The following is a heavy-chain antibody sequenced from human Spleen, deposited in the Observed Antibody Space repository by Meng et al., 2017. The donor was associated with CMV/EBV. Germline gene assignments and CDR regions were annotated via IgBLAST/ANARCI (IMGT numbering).Heavy chain of an antibody. D-gene: IGHD2-21*01. V-gene: IGHV1-8*01. CDR3: ARGLKAIGILGNWFDP. CDR2: MNPKSGNT. Sequence: ASVKVSCKASGYTFNSHDINWVRQATGQGLEWMGWMNPKSGNTGYAKKFQGRVTMIRNTSISTAYMELSSLRSEDTAIYYCARGLKAIGILGNWFDPWGQGSLVTVSS. J-gene: IGHJ5*02. CDR1: GYTFNSHD.